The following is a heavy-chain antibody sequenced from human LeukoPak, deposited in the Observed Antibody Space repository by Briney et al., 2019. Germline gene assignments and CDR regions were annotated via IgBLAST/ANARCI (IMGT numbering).Heavy chain of an antibody. Sequence: ASVKVSCEASGFTFGTSAVQWVRQARGQRLEWIGWIVVGSVNTNYAQKFQERVTITRDMSTSTAYMELSSLRSEDTAVYYCAATLTVTMGSAYFGMDVWGQGTTVTVSS. CDR1: GFTFGTSA. V-gene: IGHV1-58*01. D-gene: IGHD4-17*01. CDR3: AATLTVTMGSAYFGMDV. J-gene: IGHJ6*02. CDR2: IVVGSVNT.